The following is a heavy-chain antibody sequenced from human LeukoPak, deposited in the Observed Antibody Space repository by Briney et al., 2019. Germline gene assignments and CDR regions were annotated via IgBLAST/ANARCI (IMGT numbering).Heavy chain of an antibody. J-gene: IGHJ5*02. V-gene: IGHV1-69*01. Sequence: SVKVSCKASGGTFSSYAISWVRQAPGQGLELMGGIIPIFGTANYAQKFQGRVTITADESTSTAYMELSSLRSEDTAVYYCARVGCSGGSCYSNWFDPWGQGTLVTVSS. CDR2: IIPIFGTA. CDR3: ARVGCSGGSCYSNWFDP. CDR1: GGTFSSYA. D-gene: IGHD2-15*01.